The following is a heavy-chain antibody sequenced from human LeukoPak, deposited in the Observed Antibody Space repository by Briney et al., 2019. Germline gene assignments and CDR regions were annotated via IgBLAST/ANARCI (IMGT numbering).Heavy chain of an antibody. V-gene: IGHV1-24*01. Sequence: ASVKVSCKVSGYTLTELSMHWVRQAPGKGLEWMGGFDPEDGETIYAQKFQGRVTMTRDMSTSTVYMELSRLRSDDTAVYYCAREHWVGGRWFDPWGQGTLVTVSS. CDR3: AREHWVGGRWFDP. J-gene: IGHJ5*02. CDR1: GYTLTELS. CDR2: FDPEDGET. D-gene: IGHD3-16*01.